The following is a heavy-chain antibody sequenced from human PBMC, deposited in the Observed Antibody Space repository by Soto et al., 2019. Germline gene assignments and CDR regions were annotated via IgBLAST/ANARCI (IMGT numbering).Heavy chain of an antibody. V-gene: IGHV1-8*01. Sequence: QVQLVQSGAEVKKPGASVKVSCKASGYTFTSYDIIWVRQATGQGLEWMGWMNPSTGNTDSAEKFQGRLTMTRNTSISTVYMELSSLSFEDTAVYYCARGRIIVAGGFDHWGQGTLVTVSS. D-gene: IGHD6-19*01. CDR1: GYTFTSYD. J-gene: IGHJ5*02. CDR3: ARGRIIVAGGFDH. CDR2: MNPSTGNT.